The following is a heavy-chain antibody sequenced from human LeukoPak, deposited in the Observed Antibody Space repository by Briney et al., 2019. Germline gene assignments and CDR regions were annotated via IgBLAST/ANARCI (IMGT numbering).Heavy chain of an antibody. J-gene: IGHJ5*02. V-gene: IGHV3-9*01. D-gene: IGHD6-19*01. CDR2: ISWSSGSI. Sequence: GGSLRLSCAASGVTFGDYARHWVRQAPGKGLEWVSGISWSSGSIDYADSVRGGFTIARDNAKNSLYLQMNSLRAEDTALYYCAKSPYSSGCYWFDPWGQGTLVTVSS. CDR1: GVTFGDYA. CDR3: AKSPYSSGCYWFDP.